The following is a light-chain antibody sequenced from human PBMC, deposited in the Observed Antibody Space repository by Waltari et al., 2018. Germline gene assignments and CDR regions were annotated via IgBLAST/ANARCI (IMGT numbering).Light chain of an antibody. V-gene: IGKV1-8*01. CDR1: QSISSY. J-gene: IGKJ1*01. CDR3: QQYYSSPAT. Sequence: AIRITQSPSSLSASTGDRVTITCRPSQSISSYLAWYQQKPGKAPKVLIYAASTLQSGVPSRFSGSGSGTDFTLTISCLQSEDFAIYYCQQYYSSPATFSQGTKVEIK. CDR2: AAS.